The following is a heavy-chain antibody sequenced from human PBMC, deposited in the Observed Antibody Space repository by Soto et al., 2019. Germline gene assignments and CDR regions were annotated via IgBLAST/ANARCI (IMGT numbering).Heavy chain of an antibody. V-gene: IGHV1-18*01. D-gene: IGHD2-15*01. CDR2: ISAHNGDT. J-gene: IGHJ4*01. Sequence: ASVNVSCKASGYIFVTYHISWVRQAPGQGLEWMGWISAHNGDTKYAPKFQDRITMTTDTSTSTVYMDLRSLRSDDTAVYFCARETCSGGSCFLSEYWGQ. CDR3: ARETCSGGSCFLSEY. CDR1: GYIFVTYH.